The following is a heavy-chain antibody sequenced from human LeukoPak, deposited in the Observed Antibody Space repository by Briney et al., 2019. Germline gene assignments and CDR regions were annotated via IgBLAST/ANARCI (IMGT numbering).Heavy chain of an antibody. CDR1: GGSISSSSYY. CDR3: ARDDTGYSSGWSKDFDY. V-gene: IGHV4-39*07. CDR2: IYYSGST. J-gene: IGHJ4*02. D-gene: IGHD6-19*01. Sequence: SETLSLTCTVSGGSISSSSYYWGWIRQPPGKGLEWIGSIYYSGSTYYNPSLKSRVTISVDTSKNQFSLKLSSVTAADTAVYYCARDDTGYSSGWSKDFDYWGQGTLVTVSS.